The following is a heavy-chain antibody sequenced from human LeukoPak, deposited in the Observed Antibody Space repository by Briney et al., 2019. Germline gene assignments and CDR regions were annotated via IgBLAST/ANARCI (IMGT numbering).Heavy chain of an antibody. CDR3: ARGSSSWPYYYYYMDV. J-gene: IGHJ6*03. V-gene: IGHV1-18*01. Sequence: ASVKVSCKASGYTFTSYGISWVRQAPGQGLEWMGWISAYNGNTNYAQKLQGRVTMTTDTSTSTAYMELRSLRSDDTAVYYCARGSSSWPYYYYYMDVWGKGTTVTISS. CDR2: ISAYNGNT. D-gene: IGHD6-13*01. CDR1: GYTFTSYG.